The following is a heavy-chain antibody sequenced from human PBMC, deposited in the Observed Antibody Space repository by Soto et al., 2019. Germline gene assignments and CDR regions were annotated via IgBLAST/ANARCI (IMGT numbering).Heavy chain of an antibody. V-gene: IGHV4-34*01. CDR1: GFPFINFA. CDR2: INHSGST. D-gene: IGHD6-13*01. Sequence: GSLRLSCAASGFPFINFAMSWARQSPGKGLEWIGEINHSGSTNYNPSLKSRVTISVDTSKNQFSLKLSSVTAADTAVYYCAREREEWGSAWQLVHEYFDYWGQGTLFTVSS. CDR3: AREREEWGSAWQLVHEYFDY. J-gene: IGHJ4*02.